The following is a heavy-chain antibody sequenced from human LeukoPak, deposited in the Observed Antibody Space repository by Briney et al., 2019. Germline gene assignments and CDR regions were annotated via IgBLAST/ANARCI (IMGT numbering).Heavy chain of an antibody. CDR1: GGSISSSSYY. J-gene: IGHJ4*02. CDR2: IYYSGST. D-gene: IGHD3-9*01. Sequence: SETLSLTCTVSGGSISSSSYYWGWIRQPPGKGLEWIGSIYYSGSTYYNPSLKSRVTISVDTSKNQFSLKLSSVTAADTAVYYCARRDHYDILTGYYPAGRGFDYWGQGTLVTVSS. CDR3: ARRDHYDILTGYYPAGRGFDY. V-gene: IGHV4-39*01.